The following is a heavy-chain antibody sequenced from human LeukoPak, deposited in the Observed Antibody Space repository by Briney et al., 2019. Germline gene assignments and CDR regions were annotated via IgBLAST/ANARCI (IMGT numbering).Heavy chain of an antibody. J-gene: IGHJ4*02. CDR2: IYYSGST. V-gene: IGHV4-59*12. Sequence: PSETLSLTCTVSGGSISSYYWSWIRQPPGKGLEWIGYIYYSGSTNYNPSLKSRVTISVDTSKNQFSLKLSSVTAADTAVYYCARGIPGRSIDYWGQGTLVTVSS. CDR3: ARGIPGRSIDY. D-gene: IGHD6-13*01. CDR1: GGSISSYY.